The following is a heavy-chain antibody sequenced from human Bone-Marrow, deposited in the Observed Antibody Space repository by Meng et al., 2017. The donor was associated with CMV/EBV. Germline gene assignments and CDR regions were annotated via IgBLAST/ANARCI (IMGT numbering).Heavy chain of an antibody. CDR3: ARSTYSSSWRGDY. CDR1: GFTFSDYY. D-gene: IGHD6-13*01. V-gene: IGHV3-11*01. CDR2: ISRSGSNI. J-gene: IGHJ4*01. Sequence: GESLKISCAASGFTFSDYYMIWIRQAPGKGLEWVSYISRSGSNIYYADSVKGRFTISRDNAKNSLYLQMNSLRAEDTAVYYCARSTYSSSWRGDYWGHGTLVPVSS.